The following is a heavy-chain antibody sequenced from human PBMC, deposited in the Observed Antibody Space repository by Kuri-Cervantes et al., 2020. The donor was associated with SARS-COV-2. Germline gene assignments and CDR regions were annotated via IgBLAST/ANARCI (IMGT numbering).Heavy chain of an antibody. CDR3: AKDLILSSFSITMVRGVIITVFDY. CDR2: ISWNGGSI. V-gene: IGHV3-9*01. CDR1: GFTFDHYA. Sequence: SLKISCAASGFTFDHYAMHWVRQAPGKGLEWVSGISWNGGSIGYADSVKGRFTISRDNSKNTLYLQMNSLRAEDTAVYYCAKDLILSSFSITMVRGVIITVFDYWGQGTLVTVSS. J-gene: IGHJ4*02. D-gene: IGHD3-10*01.